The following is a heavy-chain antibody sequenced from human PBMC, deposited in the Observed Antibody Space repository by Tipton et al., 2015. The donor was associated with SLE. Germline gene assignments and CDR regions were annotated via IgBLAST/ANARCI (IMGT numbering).Heavy chain of an antibody. D-gene: IGHD2-15*01. Sequence: TLSLTCTVSGGSISSYYWSWIRQPAGKGLEWIGRIYTSGSTNYNPSLTSRVTMSVDTSKNQFSLKLSSVPAADTAVYYCAKDWDYCSGGSCYHDAFDIWGQGTMVTVSS. CDR3: AKDWDYCSGGSCYHDAFDI. CDR2: IYTSGST. V-gene: IGHV4-4*07. J-gene: IGHJ3*02. CDR1: GGSISSYY.